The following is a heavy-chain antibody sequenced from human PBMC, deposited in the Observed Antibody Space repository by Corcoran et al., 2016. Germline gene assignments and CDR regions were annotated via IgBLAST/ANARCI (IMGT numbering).Heavy chain of an antibody. CDR2: IYPGDSDT. D-gene: IGHD3-3*01. V-gene: IGHV5-51*01. CDR3: ARRRAYYDLWSGRRSGGMDV. CDR1: GYSFTSYW. J-gene: IGHJ6*02. Sequence: EVQLVQSGAEVIKPGESLKISCKGSGYSFTSYWIGWVRQMPGKGLEWMGIIYPGDSDTRYSPSFQGQVTISADKSISTAYLQWSSLKASDTAMYYWARRRAYYDLWSGRRSGGMDVWGQGTTVTVSS.